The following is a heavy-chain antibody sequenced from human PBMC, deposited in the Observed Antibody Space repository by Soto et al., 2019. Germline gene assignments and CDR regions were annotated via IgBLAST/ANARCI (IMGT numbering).Heavy chain of an antibody. CDR1: GDSISSGGYY. CDR2: IYASGST. D-gene: IGHD3-3*01. CDR3: ARVRVTIFGVVITDFDY. J-gene: IGHJ4*02. V-gene: IGHV4-31*03. Sequence: QVQLQESGPGLVKPSQTLSLTCTVSGDSISSGGYYWSWIRQHPGKGLEWIGYIYASGSTFYNPSLKSRITMSVDRSKNQFSLKLTSVTAADTAVYFCARVRVTIFGVVITDFDYWGQGTLATVSS.